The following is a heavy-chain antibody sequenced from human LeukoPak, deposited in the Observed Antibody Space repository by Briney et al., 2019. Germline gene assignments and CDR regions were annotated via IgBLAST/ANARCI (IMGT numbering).Heavy chain of an antibody. J-gene: IGHJ4*02. CDR3: AKASRYCSGGTCYSIRTGFDY. D-gene: IGHD2-15*01. CDR1: GFTFSSHA. CDR2: ISGSGGST. V-gene: IGHV3-23*01. Sequence: GGSLRLSCAASGFTFSSHAMSWVRQAPGKGLEWVSAISGSGGSTYYADSVKGRFTISRDNSKNTLYLQMNSLRAEDTAVYYCAKASRYCSGGTCYSIRTGFDYWGQGTPVTVSS.